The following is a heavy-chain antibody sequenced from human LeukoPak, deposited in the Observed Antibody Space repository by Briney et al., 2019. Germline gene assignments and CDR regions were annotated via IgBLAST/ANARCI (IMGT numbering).Heavy chain of an antibody. CDR1: GFTLSSNY. CDR3: ARSYCSGGSCFPTYFQH. D-gene: IGHD2-15*01. Sequence: GGSLRLSCAASGFTLSSNYMSWVRQAPGKGLEWVSVIYSGGNTYYADSVKGRFTISRDNSKNILYLQMNSLRAEDTAVYYCARSYCSGGSCFPTYFQHWGQGTLVTVSS. V-gene: IGHV3-53*01. CDR2: IYSGGNT. J-gene: IGHJ1*01.